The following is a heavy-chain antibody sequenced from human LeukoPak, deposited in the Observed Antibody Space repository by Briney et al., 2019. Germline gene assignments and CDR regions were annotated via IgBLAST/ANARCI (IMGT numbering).Heavy chain of an antibody. CDR1: GLTFSSSG. D-gene: IGHD6-19*01. Sequence: PGRSLRLSCAASGLTFSSSGMHWVRQAPGKGLEWVAVIWYDGSKKYYADSVKGRFTISRDNSKNTLFLQMNSLRAEDTAVYYCARDQGLGGSSRRDNYYGMDVWGQGTTVIVSS. V-gene: IGHV3-33*01. J-gene: IGHJ6*02. CDR2: IWYDGSKK. CDR3: ARDQGLGGSSRRDNYYGMDV.